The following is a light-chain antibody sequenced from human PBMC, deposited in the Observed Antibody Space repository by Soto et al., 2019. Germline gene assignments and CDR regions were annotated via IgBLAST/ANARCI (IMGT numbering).Light chain of an antibody. Sequence: EIVMTQSPATRSMTPGERAPLSCRASKSVSSNYLAWYQQKPGQAPRLLIYGASTRATGIPARFSGSASGTEFTLTFSSLQSEDLAVYSCQQYNDWPITFGPGTRLEIK. CDR1: KSVSSN. CDR2: GAS. CDR3: QQYNDWPIT. V-gene: IGKV3-15*01. J-gene: IGKJ5*01.